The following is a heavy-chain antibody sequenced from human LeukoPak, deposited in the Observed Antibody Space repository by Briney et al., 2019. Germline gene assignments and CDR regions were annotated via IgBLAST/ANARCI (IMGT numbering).Heavy chain of an antibody. CDR3: AKESVGQDYFDY. CDR1: GFTFSSYA. D-gene: IGHD2-15*01. Sequence: LGGSLRLSCAASGFTFSSYAMSWVRQAPGKGLEWVSAISGSGGSTYYADSVKGRFTISRDNSKNTLYLQMNSLRAEDTAVYSCAKESVGQDYFDYWGQGTLVTVSS. CDR2: ISGSGGST. V-gene: IGHV3-23*01. J-gene: IGHJ4*02.